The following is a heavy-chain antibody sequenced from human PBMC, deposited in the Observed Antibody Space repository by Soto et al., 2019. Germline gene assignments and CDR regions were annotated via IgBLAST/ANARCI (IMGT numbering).Heavy chain of an antibody. CDR2: ISYDGSNK. CDR3: ASPLWRDDYNWGYFDL. J-gene: IGHJ2*01. D-gene: IGHD4-4*01. V-gene: IGHV3-30-3*01. CDR1: GFTFSSYA. Sequence: QVQLVESGGGVVQPGRSLRLSCAASGFTFSSYAMHWVRQAPGKGLEWVAVISYDGSNKYYTDSVKGRFTISRDNSKXPLYLQMNSLRAEDTAVYYCASPLWRDDYNWGYFDLWGRGTLVTVSS.